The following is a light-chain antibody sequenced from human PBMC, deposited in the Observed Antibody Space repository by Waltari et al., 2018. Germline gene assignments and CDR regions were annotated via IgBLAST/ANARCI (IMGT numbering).Light chain of an antibody. CDR1: QSVGRH. CDR3: QQRNTCPLT. Sequence: EIVLTQSPATLYLSPGERATLSCRASQSVGRHLAWFQQKPGQAPRLLIFDASSRATGIPGRFSGSGSGTDFTLTIAGLEPEDFAVYYCQQRNTCPLTFGGGTKVEIK. CDR2: DAS. J-gene: IGKJ4*01. V-gene: IGKV3-11*01.